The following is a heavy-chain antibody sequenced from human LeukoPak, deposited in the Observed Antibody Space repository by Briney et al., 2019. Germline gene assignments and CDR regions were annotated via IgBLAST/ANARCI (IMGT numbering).Heavy chain of an antibody. CDR3: ARDGLGFSGAFGHWFDP. CDR1: GFTFSSYE. CDR2: ISSSGTTI. D-gene: IGHD3-10*01. V-gene: IGHV3-48*03. Sequence: PGGSLRLSCAASGFTFSSYEMNWVRQAPGKGLEWVSYISSSGTTIYYADSVKGRFTISRDSAKNSLYLQMNSLRAEDTAVYYCARDGLGFSGAFGHWFDPWGQGALVTVSS. J-gene: IGHJ5*02.